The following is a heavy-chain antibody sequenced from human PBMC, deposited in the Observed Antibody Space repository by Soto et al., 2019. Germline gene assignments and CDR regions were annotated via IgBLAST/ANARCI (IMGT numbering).Heavy chain of an antibody. J-gene: IGHJ6*03. D-gene: IGHD3-3*01. CDR1: GYAFTIYG. CDR3: ARDKEYYDFWSGYYIPHYYYYMDV. V-gene: IGHV1-18*01. Sequence: ASVKVSWKAAGYAFTIYGISWVRQAPGQGLEWMGWISAYNGNTNYAQKLQGRVTMTTDTSTSTAYMELRSLRSDDTAVYYCARDKEYYDFWSGYYIPHYYYYMDVWGKGTTVTVSS. CDR2: ISAYNGNT.